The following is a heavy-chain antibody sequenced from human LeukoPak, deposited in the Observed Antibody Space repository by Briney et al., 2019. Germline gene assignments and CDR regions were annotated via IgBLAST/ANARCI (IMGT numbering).Heavy chain of an antibody. Sequence: PGGSLRLSCAASGFTFSSYSMDWVRQAPGKGLEWVSYISSSSSTIYYADSVKGRFTISRDNAKNSLYLQMNSLRAEDTAVYYCARADQRLGATYYYDSSGWSAFDIWGQGTMVTVSS. J-gene: IGHJ3*02. CDR3: ARADQRLGATYYYDSSGWSAFDI. CDR1: GFTFSSYS. D-gene: IGHD3-22*01. V-gene: IGHV3-48*01. CDR2: ISSSSSTI.